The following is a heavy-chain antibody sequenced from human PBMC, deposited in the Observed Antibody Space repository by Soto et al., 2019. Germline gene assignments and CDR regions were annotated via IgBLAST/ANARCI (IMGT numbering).Heavy chain of an antibody. CDR2: INPSGGST. CDR1: GYTFTRYD. J-gene: IGHJ4*02. CDR3: ARYSGNYAFFDY. D-gene: IGHD4-4*01. Sequence: ASGKVSCKASGYTFTRYDMHWVRQAPGQGLEWMGRINPSGGSTSYAQKFQGRVTMTRDTSTSTVYMELSSLRSEDTAVYYCARYSGNYAFFDYWGQGTLVTVSS. V-gene: IGHV1-46*01.